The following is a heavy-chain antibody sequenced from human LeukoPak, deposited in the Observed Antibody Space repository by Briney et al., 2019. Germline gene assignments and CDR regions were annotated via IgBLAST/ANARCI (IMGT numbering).Heavy chain of an antibody. CDR2: INHSGST. Sequence: SETLSLTCAVYGGPFSGYYWSWIRQPPGKGLEWIGEINHSGSTNYNPSLKSRVTISVDTSKNQFSLKLSSVTAADTAVYYCARSTVTAHIPPWGQGTLVTVSS. J-gene: IGHJ5*02. CDR1: GGPFSGYY. D-gene: IGHD4-23*01. CDR3: ARSTVTAHIPP. V-gene: IGHV4-34*01.